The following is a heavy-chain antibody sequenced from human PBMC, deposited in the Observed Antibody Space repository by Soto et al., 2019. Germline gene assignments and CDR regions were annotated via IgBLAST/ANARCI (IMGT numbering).Heavy chain of an antibody. CDR2: ISYDGSNK. V-gene: IGHV3-30*03. D-gene: IGHD6-13*01. CDR1: GFTFSSYG. CDR3: ASGIAAEDAFDI. J-gene: IGHJ3*02. Sequence: QVQLVESGGGVVQPGRSLRLSCAASGFTFSSYGMHWVRQAPGKGLEWVAVISYDGSNKYYADSVKGRFTISRDNSKNTLYLQMNSLRAADTAVYYCASGIAAEDAFDIWGQGTMVTVSS.